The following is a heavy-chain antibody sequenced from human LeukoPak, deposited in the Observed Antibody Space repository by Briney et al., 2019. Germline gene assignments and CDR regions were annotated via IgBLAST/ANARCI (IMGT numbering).Heavy chain of an antibody. CDR1: GFIFSTSW. V-gene: IGHV3-7*01. J-gene: IGHJ3*02. Sequence: GGSLRLSCTASGFIFSTSWMTWVRQAPGKGLEWVANINLDGSEKYYVDSVRGRFTISRDNAKNSLFLQMNRLRAEDTAVYYCARHLDWAFDIWGQGTMVTVSS. D-gene: IGHD3-9*01. CDR3: ARHLDWAFDI. CDR2: INLDGSEK.